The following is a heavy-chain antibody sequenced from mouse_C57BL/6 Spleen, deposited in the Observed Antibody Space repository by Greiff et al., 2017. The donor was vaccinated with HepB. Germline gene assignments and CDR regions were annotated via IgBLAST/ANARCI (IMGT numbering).Heavy chain of an antibody. CDR1: GFSFNTYA. V-gene: IGHV10-1*01. CDR3: VRGGLRFYAMDY. CDR2: IRSKSNNYAT. D-gene: IGHD2-4*01. Sequence: GGGLVQPKGSLKLSCAASGFSFNTYAMNWDRQAPGKGLEWVARIRSKSNNYATYYADSVKDRFTISRDDSESMLYLQMNNLKTEDTAMYYCVRGGLRFYAMDYWGQGTSVTVSS. J-gene: IGHJ4*01.